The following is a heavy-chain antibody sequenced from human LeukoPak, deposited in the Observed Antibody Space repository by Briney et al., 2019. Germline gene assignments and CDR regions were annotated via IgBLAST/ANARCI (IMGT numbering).Heavy chain of an antibody. D-gene: IGHD6-6*01. CDR3: ARHRSIAAHFDY. V-gene: IGHV5-51*01. J-gene: IGHJ4*02. CDR2: IYPGDSDT. CDR1: GFTFYDYA. Sequence: PGGSLRLSCAASGFTFYDYAMQWVRQAPGKGLEWMGIIYPGDSDTRYSPSFQGQVTISADKSISTAYLQWSSLKASDTAMYYCARHRSIAAHFDYWGQGTLVTVSS.